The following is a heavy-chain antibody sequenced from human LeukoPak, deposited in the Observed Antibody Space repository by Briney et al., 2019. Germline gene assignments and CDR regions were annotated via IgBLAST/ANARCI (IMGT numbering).Heavy chain of an antibody. CDR1: GFSVSNNY. Sequence: GGSLRLSCAASGFSVSNNYMSWVRQPPGKGLEWVSVIYSGGSTYYADSVKGRFTISRDNSRNTLYLQVNSLRAEDTAVYYCASNLGARNAFDIWGQGTMVTVSS. J-gene: IGHJ3*02. D-gene: IGHD1-1*01. CDR3: ASNLGARNAFDI. V-gene: IGHV3-53*01. CDR2: IYSGGST.